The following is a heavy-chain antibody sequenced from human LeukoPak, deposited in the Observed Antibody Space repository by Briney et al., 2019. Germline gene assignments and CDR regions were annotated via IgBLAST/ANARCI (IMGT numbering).Heavy chain of an antibody. CDR2: FDTEDGET. D-gene: IGHD1-26*01. Sequence: ASVKVSCKVSGYTLTELSMHWVRQAPGKGLEWRGGFDTEDGETIHAQKFQGRVTMTEDTSTDTAYMELSSLRSEDTAVYYCATGGGSYNYYYMDVWGKGTTVTVSS. CDR3: ATGGGSYNYYYMDV. V-gene: IGHV1-24*01. CDR1: GYTLTELS. J-gene: IGHJ6*03.